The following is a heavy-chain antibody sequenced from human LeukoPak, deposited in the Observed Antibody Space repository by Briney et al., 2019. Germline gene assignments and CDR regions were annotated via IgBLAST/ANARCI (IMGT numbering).Heavy chain of an antibody. J-gene: IGHJ4*02. D-gene: IGHD4-17*01. V-gene: IGHV1-2*02. CDR2: INPNSGGT. CDR1: GGTFSSYA. CDR3: ARAHTDYGDSHYFDY. Sequence: ASVKVSCKASGGTFSSYAISWVRQAPGQGLEWMGWINPNSGGTNYAQKFQGRVTMTRDTSISTAYMELSRLRSDDTAVYYCARAHTDYGDSHYFDYWGQGTLVTVSS.